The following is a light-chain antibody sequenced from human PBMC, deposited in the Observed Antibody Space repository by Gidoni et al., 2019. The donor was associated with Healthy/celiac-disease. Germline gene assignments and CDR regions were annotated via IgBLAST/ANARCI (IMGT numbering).Light chain of an antibody. CDR2: WAS. Sequence: DIVMTQSPDSLAVSLGERATIHCKSSQSVLYSSNNKNYLAWYQQKPGQPPKLLIYWASTRESGVPDRFSGSGSATDFTLTISSLPAEDVAVYYCQQCYSTPFTFGPGTKVDIK. V-gene: IGKV4-1*01. CDR1: QSVLYSSNNKNY. J-gene: IGKJ3*01. CDR3: QQCYSTPFT.